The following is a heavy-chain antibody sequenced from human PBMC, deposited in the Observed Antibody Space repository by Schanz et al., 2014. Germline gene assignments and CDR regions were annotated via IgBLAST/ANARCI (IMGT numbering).Heavy chain of an antibody. CDR1: GGSISSGGYS. J-gene: IGHJ6*02. Sequence: QVQLQESGPGLVKPSQTLSLTCAVSGGSISSGGYSWSWIRQPPGKGLEWIGYIFFRGSTYYNPSLKSRVTISIDTSKNQFSLRLTSVTAADTAVYYCYGMDVWGQETTVTVSS. CDR2: IFFRGST. CDR3: YGMDV. V-gene: IGHV4-30-4*07.